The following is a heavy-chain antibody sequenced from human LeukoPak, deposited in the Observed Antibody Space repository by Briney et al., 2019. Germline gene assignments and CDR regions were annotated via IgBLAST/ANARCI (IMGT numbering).Heavy chain of an antibody. Sequence: SGGSLRLSCTASGFTFSLYTMQWVRQAPGKGLEWVALSLFGGNINYYATSVKGRFTISRDSSKNTLYLQMNSLRPEDTAMYYCARTAHFYSNGFDIWGQGTMVTVSS. V-gene: IGHV3-30-3*01. CDR1: GFTFSLYT. D-gene: IGHD1-26*01. CDR3: ARTAHFYSNGFDI. CDR2: SLFGGNIN. J-gene: IGHJ3*02.